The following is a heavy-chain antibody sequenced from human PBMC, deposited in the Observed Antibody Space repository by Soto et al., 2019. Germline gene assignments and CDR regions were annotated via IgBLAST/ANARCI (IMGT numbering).Heavy chain of an antibody. CDR1: GYKVSTWHNFTSYW. Sequence: GESLKISCMGSGYKVSTWHNFTSYWIAWVRQMPGEGLEWMGIIYPGDSDTRYSPSFQGQVTISADKSISTAYLQWSSLKASDTAMYYCARMGFSGGGYLSYYYYGMDVWGQGTTVTVSS. D-gene: IGHD2-15*01. CDR3: ARMGFSGGGYLSYYYYGMDV. V-gene: IGHV5-51*01. J-gene: IGHJ6*02. CDR2: IYPGDSDT.